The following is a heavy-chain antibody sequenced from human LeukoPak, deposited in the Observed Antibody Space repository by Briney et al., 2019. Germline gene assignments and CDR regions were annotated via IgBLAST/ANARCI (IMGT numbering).Heavy chain of an antibody. J-gene: IGHJ4*02. CDR2: ISGSGGST. D-gene: IGHD2-15*01. CDR3: AKDPIQSVVVAATGDY. V-gene: IGHV3-23*01. CDR1: GFTFSSYA. Sequence: GGSLRLSCAASGFTFSSYAMSWVRQAPGKGLEWVSAISGSGGSTYYADSVKGRFTISRDNSKNTLYLQINSLRAEDTAVYYCAKDPIQSVVVAATGDYWGQGTLVTVSS.